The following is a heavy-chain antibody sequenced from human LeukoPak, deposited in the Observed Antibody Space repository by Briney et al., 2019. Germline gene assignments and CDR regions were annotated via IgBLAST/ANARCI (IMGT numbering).Heavy chain of an antibody. J-gene: IGHJ6*04. CDR1: GGSVSSGSYY. CDR2: IYYSGST. V-gene: IGHV4-61*01. D-gene: IGHD3-10*01. Sequence: SETLSLTCTVSGGSVSSGSYYWSWIRQPPGKGLEWIGYIYYSGSTNYNPSLKSRVTISVDTSKNQFSLKLSSVTAAGTAVYYCARDRRAMVRGVPFNYGMDVWGKGTTVTVSS. CDR3: ARDRRAMVRGVPFNYGMDV.